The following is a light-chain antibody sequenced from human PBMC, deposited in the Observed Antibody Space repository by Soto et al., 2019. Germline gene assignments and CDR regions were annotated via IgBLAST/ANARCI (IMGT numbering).Light chain of an antibody. CDR2: GAS. CDR3: QQYGSVPLT. Sequence: EIVLTQSPGTLSLSPGERATLFCRASQSVSTSYLAWYQQKPGQAPGLLIYGASSRATGTPERFSGSGSGADFTLTISRLEPEDFAVYYCQQYGSVPLTFGGGTKVEIK. V-gene: IGKV3-20*01. CDR1: QSVSTSY. J-gene: IGKJ4*01.